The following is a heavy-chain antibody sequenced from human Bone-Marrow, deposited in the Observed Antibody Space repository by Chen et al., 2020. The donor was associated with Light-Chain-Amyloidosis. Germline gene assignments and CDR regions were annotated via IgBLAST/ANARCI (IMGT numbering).Heavy chain of an antibody. V-gene: IGHV3-7*01. CDR3: ARGDYYGYLDAFDI. J-gene: IGHJ3*02. CDR1: GFPFSTYW. CDR2: IKQDGSEI. D-gene: IGHD3-10*01. Sequence: EVQLVESGGGLVQPGGSLRLSSAASGFPFSTYWMSWVRQPPGKGLEWVANIKQDGSEIHYVDSVKGRFTVSRDNAKNSLYLQMNTLRADDTAVYYCARGDYYGYLDAFDIWGQGTMVTVSS.